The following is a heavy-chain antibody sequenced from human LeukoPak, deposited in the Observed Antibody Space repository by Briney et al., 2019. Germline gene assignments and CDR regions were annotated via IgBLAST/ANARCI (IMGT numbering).Heavy chain of an antibody. V-gene: IGHV4-61*02. CDR2: IYSSGST. Sequence: SQTLSLTCSVSGSSVSSGTYYWSWIRQPAGKGLEWIGRIYSSGSTDYNASLKSRVTISVDASKNQFSLKLSSVTAADTAVYYCARFYANYFDPWGQGTRVTVSS. CDR3: ARFYANYFDP. CDR1: GSSVSSGTYY. J-gene: IGHJ5*02. D-gene: IGHD4/OR15-4a*01.